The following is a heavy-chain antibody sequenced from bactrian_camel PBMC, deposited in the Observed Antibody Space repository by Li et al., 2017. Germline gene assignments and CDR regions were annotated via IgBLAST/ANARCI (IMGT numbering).Heavy chain of an antibody. J-gene: IGHJ4*01. Sequence: HVQLVESGGGEVQAGGSLKLTCVTSSSVYCVGWFRQSPGKEREGVAGIEADGTVRYTDAVKGRFTISKDSAERTLFLQMDNLKSEDTALYYCATQRSWSTGAYAANYWGQGTQVTVS. CDR3: ATQRSWSTGAYAANY. CDR2: IEADGTV. D-gene: IGHD6*01. CDR1: SSVYC. V-gene: IGHV3S53*01.